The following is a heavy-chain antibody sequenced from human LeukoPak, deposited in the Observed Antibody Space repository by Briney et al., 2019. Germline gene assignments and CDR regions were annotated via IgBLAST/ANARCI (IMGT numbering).Heavy chain of an antibody. CDR1: GGSISSGGYY. Sequence: SETLSLTCTVSGGSISSGGYYWSWIRQPPGKGLEWIGYIYYSGTTNYNPSLKSRVTISVDTSKNQFSLKLSSLTAADTAVYYCARLGSYSDYWGQGTLVTVSS. CDR3: ARLGSYSDY. CDR2: IYYSGTT. V-gene: IGHV4-61*08. D-gene: IGHD1-26*01. J-gene: IGHJ4*02.